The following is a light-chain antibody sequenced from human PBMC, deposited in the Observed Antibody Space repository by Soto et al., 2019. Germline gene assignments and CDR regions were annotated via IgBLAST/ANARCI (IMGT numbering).Light chain of an antibody. J-gene: IGLJ3*02. CDR3: ETWDFNTRV. Sequence: QAVLTQSSSASASLGSSVKLTCTLSSGHDRYIIGWHQQQPGKAPRYSMKLEGSGSYNKGSGVPHRFSGSSSGADRYLTISNLQFEDEADYYCETWDFNTRVFGGGTKLTVL. V-gene: IGLV4-60*02. CDR1: SGHDRYI. CDR2: LEGSGSY.